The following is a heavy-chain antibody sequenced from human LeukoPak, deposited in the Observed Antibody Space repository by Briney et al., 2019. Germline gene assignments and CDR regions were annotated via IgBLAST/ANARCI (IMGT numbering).Heavy chain of an antibody. CDR3: ARVEGHYYYYYGMDV. CDR2: IKQDGSEK. Sequence: GGSLRLSCAASGFTFSSYWMSWVCQAPGKGLEWVANIKQDGSEKYYVDSVKGRFTISRDNAKNSLYLQMNSLRAEDTAVYYCARVEGHYYYYYGMDVWGKGTTVTVSS. J-gene: IGHJ6*04. V-gene: IGHV3-7*03. CDR1: GFTFSSYW.